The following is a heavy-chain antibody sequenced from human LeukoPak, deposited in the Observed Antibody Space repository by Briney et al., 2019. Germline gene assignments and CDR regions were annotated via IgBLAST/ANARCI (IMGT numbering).Heavy chain of an antibody. CDR2: FDTEDGET. Sequence: ASVTVSFTVSGYTLTELSMHWVGQAPGKGGEGMGGFDTEDGETIYAQKFQGRVTMTEDTSTDTAYMELSSLRSEDTAVYYCATPPTHGSSGYYYVDDPFDIWGQGTMVTVSS. CDR3: ATPPTHGSSGYYYVDDPFDI. V-gene: IGHV1-24*01. D-gene: IGHD3-22*01. CDR1: GYTLTELS. J-gene: IGHJ3*02.